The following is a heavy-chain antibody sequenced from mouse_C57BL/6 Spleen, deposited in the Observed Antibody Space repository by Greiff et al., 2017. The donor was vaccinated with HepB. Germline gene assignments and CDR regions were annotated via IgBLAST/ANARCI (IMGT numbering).Heavy chain of an antibody. CDR1: GYSITSGYY. CDR3: ARDGNYVDY. CDR2: ISYDGSN. V-gene: IGHV3-6*01. J-gene: IGHJ2*01. D-gene: IGHD1-1*02. Sequence: EVQLQQSGPGLVKPSQSLSLTCSVPGYSITSGYYWNWIRQFPGNKLEWMGYISYDGSNNYNPSLKNRISITRDTSKNQFFLKLNSVTTEDTATYYCARDGNYVDYWGQGTTLTVSS.